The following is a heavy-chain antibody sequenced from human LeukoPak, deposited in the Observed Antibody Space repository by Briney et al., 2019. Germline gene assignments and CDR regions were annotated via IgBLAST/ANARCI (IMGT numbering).Heavy chain of an antibody. D-gene: IGHD3-16*01. J-gene: IGHJ4*01. V-gene: IGHV3-23*01. CDR1: GFTFSNYA. Sequence: GGSLRLFCVAPGFTFSNYAMSWVRQAPGKGLEWVSAIRSSGGSTYYADSVKGRFTTSTDNSKNTLYLQINSLRAEDTAVYYCAKPVRLGGSDYWGQGTLVTVS. CDR2: IRSSGGST. CDR3: AKPVRLGGSDY.